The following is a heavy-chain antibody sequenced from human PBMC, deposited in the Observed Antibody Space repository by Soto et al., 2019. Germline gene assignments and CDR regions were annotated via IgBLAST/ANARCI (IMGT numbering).Heavy chain of an antibody. CDR2: SNNRGST. CDR3: ARGVGYSSSRLDV. J-gene: IGHJ6*02. CDR1: AGSFTGYY. V-gene: IGHV4-34*01. D-gene: IGHD6-13*01. Sequence: QVQLQQWGAGRLKPSETLSLTCAVYAGSFTGYYWTWIRQPQGKGLECMGESNNRGSTNNNPSLKSRVTISVDTSKNQFSLKLNSVTAADTAVYYCARGVGYSSSRLDVWGQGTTVTVSS.